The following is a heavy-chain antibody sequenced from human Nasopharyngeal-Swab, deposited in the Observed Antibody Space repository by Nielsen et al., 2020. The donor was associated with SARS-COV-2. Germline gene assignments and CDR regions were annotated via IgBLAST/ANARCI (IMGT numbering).Heavy chain of an antibody. CDR1: GGSISSSSYY. J-gene: IGHJ6*02. D-gene: IGHD1-26*01. CDR3: ASLFGGGSRSNYYYYYGMDV. V-gene: IGHV4-39*01. CDR2: IYYSGST. Sequence: SDTLSLTCTVSGGSISSSSYYWGWIRQPPGKGLEWIGSIYYSGSTYYNPSLKSRVTISVDTSKNQFSLKLSSVTAADTAVYYCASLFGGGSRSNYYYYYGMDVWGQGTTVTVSS.